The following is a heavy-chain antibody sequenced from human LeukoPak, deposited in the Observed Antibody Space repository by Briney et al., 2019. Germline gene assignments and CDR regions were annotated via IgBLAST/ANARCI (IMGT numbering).Heavy chain of an antibody. D-gene: IGHD2-15*01. CDR3: AADLSYSVRYYYGMDV. CDR2: MNPNSGTV. CDR1: GYSFTNYD. V-gene: IGHV1-8*01. J-gene: IGHJ6*02. Sequence: ASVKVSCKASGYSFTNYDINWVRQATGHGLEWMGWMNPNSGTVGYAQKFQGRVTMTRNASISAAYMELSSLTSEDAAVYYCAADLSYSVRYYYGMDVWGQGTTVTVSS.